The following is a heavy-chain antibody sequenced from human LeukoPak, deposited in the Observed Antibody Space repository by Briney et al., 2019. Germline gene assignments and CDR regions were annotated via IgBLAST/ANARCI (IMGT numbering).Heavy chain of an antibody. D-gene: IGHD6-19*01. CDR2: IRSKAYGGTT. Sequence: GGSLRLSCTASGFTFGDYAMSWFRQAPGKGLEWVGFIRSKAYGGTTEYAASVKGRFTISRDDFKSIAYLQMNSLKTEDTAVYYCTRGQGSGWYLVDYWGQGTLVTVSS. V-gene: IGHV3-49*03. J-gene: IGHJ4*02. CDR1: GFTFGDYA. CDR3: TRGQGSGWYLVDY.